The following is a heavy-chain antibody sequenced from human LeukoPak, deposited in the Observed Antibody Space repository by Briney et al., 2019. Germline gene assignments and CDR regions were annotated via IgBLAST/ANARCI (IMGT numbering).Heavy chain of an antibody. V-gene: IGHV4-59*01. D-gene: IGHD6-13*01. CDR2: IYYSGST. CDR3: ARSQVAAAGTWFDP. Sequence: PSETLSLTCTVSAGSLSSYYWSWIRQPPGKGLEWIGYIYYSGSTNYNPSLRSRVTISVDTSKNQFSLKLSSVTAADTAVYYCARSQVAAAGTWFDPWGQGTLVTVSS. J-gene: IGHJ5*02. CDR1: AGSLSSYY.